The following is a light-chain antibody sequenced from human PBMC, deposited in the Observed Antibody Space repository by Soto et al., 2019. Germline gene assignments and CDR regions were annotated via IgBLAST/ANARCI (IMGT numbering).Light chain of an antibody. CDR3: QQLNSYPPA. V-gene: IGKV1-9*01. CDR1: QGVCSY. J-gene: IGKJ3*01. Sequence: IQLTQSPSSLSASVGDRVTITCRASQGVCSYLAWYQPKPGKAPKLLIYDASTLQSGVTSRFSVSGSGTDFNLTISSLQPEDCATYYCQQLNSYPPAFGPGTKVDSK. CDR2: DAS.